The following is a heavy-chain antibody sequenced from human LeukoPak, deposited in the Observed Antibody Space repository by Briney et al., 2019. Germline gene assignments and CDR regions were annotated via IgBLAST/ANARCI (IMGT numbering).Heavy chain of an antibody. CDR3: ARLDTMIGLDY. CDR1: GASISSYY. D-gene: IGHD3-22*01. Sequence: KPSETLSLTCTVSGASISSYYWSWIRQPPGKGLEWIGYISYSGNTEYNPSLKSRVTMSVDTSKNQFSLKLSSVTAADTAVYYCARLDTMIGLDYWGQGTLVTVSS. CDR2: ISYSGNT. J-gene: IGHJ4*02. V-gene: IGHV4-59*12.